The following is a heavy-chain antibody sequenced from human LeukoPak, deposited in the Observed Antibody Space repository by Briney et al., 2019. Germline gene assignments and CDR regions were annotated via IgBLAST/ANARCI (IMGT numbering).Heavy chain of an antibody. D-gene: IGHD5-18*01. V-gene: IGHV3-23*01. CDR3: AKDRDTAMFPYCYFDL. CDR2: ISGSGGST. J-gene: IGHJ2*01. Sequence: GGSLRLSCAASGFTFSSYAMSWVRQAPGKGLEWVSAISGSGGSTYYADSVKGRFTISRDNSKNTLYLQMNSLRAEDTAVYYCAKDRDTAMFPYCYFDLWGRGTLVTVSS. CDR1: GFTFSSYA.